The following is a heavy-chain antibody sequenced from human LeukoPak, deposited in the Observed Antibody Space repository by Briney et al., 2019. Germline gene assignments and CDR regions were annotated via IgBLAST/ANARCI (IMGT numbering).Heavy chain of an antibody. Sequence: ASVKVSCKASGYTFTSYDINWVRQATGQGLEWMGWMNPNSGNTGYAQKFQGRVTITRNTSISTAYMELSSLRSEDTAVYYCARGRSSGWRADHWGQGTLVTVSS. CDR3: ARGRSSGWRADH. D-gene: IGHD6-19*01. V-gene: IGHV1-8*03. CDR2: MNPNSGNT. CDR1: GYTFTSYD. J-gene: IGHJ5*02.